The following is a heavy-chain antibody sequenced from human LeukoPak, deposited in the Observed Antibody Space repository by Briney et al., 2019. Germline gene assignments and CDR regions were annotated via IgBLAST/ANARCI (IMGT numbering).Heavy chain of an antibody. J-gene: IGHJ4*02. D-gene: IGHD5-18*01. CDR1: GFTFSTYV. Sequence: QAGGSLRLSCAASGFTFSTYVIHWVRQAPGKELEWVALIWHDGSNKYYGDSVKDRFTISRDNSKNTLYLQMDSLRDEDTAVYYCARDRGYTYGHPLDYWGQGTLVTVSS. CDR2: IWHDGSNK. V-gene: IGHV3-33*01. CDR3: ARDRGYTYGHPLDY.